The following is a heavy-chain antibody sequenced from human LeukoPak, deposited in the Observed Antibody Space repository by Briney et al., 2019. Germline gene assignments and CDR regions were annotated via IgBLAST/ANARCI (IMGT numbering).Heavy chain of an antibody. V-gene: IGHV3-74*01. CDR3: ARDITVAGTPNWFDP. CDR1: GFTFSSYW. D-gene: IGHD6-19*01. J-gene: IGHJ5*02. CDR2: INSDGSST. Sequence: GGSLRLSCAASGFTFSSYWMHWVRQAPGKGLVWVSRINSDGSSTSYADSVKGRFTISRDNAKNSLYLQMNSLRAEDTAVYYCARDITVAGTPNWFDPWGQGTPVTVSS.